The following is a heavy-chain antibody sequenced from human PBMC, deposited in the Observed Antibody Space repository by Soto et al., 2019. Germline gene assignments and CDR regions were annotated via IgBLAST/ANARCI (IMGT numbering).Heavy chain of an antibody. V-gene: IGHV5-51*01. Sequence: GESLKISCKGSGYSFTSYWIGWVRQMPGKGLEWMGIIYPGDSDTRYSPSFQGQVTISADKSISTAYLQWSSLKASDTAMYYCARSRFLEWLPPPYGMDVWGQGTTVTVS. CDR1: GYSFTSYW. D-gene: IGHD3-3*01. CDR2: IYPGDSDT. J-gene: IGHJ6*02. CDR3: ARSRFLEWLPPPYGMDV.